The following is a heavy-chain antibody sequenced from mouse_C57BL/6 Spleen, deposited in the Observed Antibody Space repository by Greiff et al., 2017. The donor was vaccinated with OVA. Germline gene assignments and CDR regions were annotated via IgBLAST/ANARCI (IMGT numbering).Heavy chain of an antibody. CDR1: GFTFSDYG. CDR2: ISSGSSTI. CDR3: ARGGEDGYYVSYWDFDV. D-gene: IGHD2-3*01. J-gene: IGHJ1*03. Sequence: EVQGVESGGGLVKPGGSLKLSCAASGFTFSDYGMTWVRQAPEKGLEWVAYISSGSSTIYYADTVKGRFTISRDNAKNTLFLQMTSLRSEDTSMYYCARGGEDGYYVSYWDFDVWGTGTTVTVSS. V-gene: IGHV5-17*01.